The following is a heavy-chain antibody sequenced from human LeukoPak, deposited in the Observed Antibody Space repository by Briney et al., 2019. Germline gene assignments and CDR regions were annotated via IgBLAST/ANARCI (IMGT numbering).Heavy chain of an antibody. D-gene: IGHD6-13*01. J-gene: IGHJ4*02. V-gene: IGHV1-2*02. CDR2: INPNGGGT. CDR3: ARSGIEAAAYFDY. Sequence: GASVKVSCKTSGYTFTGYYIHWVRQAPGQGLEWMGWINPNGGGTNYAQKFQDRVTMIRDTSISTAYMELSRLRSDDTAVYYCARSGIEAAAYFDYWGQGTLVTVSS. CDR1: GYTFTGYY.